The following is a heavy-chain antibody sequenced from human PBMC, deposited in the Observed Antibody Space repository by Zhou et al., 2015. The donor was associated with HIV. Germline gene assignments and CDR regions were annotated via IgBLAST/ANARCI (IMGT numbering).Heavy chain of an antibody. CDR1: GGPFRTYS. Sequence: QVQLVQSGAEMKKPGSSVRVSCRSSGGPFRTYSISWVRQAPGQGLEWMGIINPSGGSTSYAQKFQGRVTMTRDTSTSTVYMELSSLRSEDTAVYYCARDQDYYDNSGYLLYYYGMDVWGQGTTVTVSS. V-gene: IGHV1-46*01. CDR3: ARDQDYYDNSGYLLYYYGMDV. D-gene: IGHD3-22*01. CDR2: INPSGGST. J-gene: IGHJ6*02.